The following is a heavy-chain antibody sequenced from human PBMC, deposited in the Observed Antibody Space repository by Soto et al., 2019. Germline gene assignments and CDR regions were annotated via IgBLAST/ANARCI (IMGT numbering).Heavy chain of an antibody. V-gene: IGHV1-46*01. J-gene: IGHJ6*04. Sequence: ASVKVSCKASGYTFTSYYMHWVRQAPGQGLEWMGIINPSGGSTSYAQKFQGRVTMTRDTSTSTVYMELSSLRSEDTAVYYCATRITGTTSLIYGMDVWGEGTTVTVSS. CDR3: ATRITGTTSLIYGMDV. CDR2: INPSGGST. CDR1: GYTFTSYY. D-gene: IGHD1-7*01.